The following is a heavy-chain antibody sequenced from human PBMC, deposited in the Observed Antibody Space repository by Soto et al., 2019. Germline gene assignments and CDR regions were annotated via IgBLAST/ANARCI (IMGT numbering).Heavy chain of an antibody. J-gene: IGHJ4*02. CDR3: ARRNCSGGSCYFDY. Sequence: SETLSLTCTVSGGSISSYYWSWIRQPPGKGLEWIGYIYYSGSTNYNPSLKSRVTISVDTSKNQFSLKLSSVTAADTAVYYCARRNCSGGSCYFDYWGQGTLVTVS. CDR2: IYYSGST. V-gene: IGHV4-59*08. D-gene: IGHD2-15*01. CDR1: GGSISSYY.